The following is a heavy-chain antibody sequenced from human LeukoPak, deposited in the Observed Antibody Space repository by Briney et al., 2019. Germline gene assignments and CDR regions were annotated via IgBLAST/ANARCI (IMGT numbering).Heavy chain of an antibody. CDR1: GYSISSEYY. D-gene: IGHD5-12*01. Sequence: SETLSLTCTVSGYSISSEYYWGWIRQPPGKGLEWIGSIYHSGSTYYNPSLKSRVTISVDTSKNQFSLKLNSVTAADTAVYYCAKMRYSGYYFDYWGQGTLVTVSS. J-gene: IGHJ4*02. CDR2: IYHSGST. CDR3: AKMRYSGYYFDY. V-gene: IGHV4-38-2*02.